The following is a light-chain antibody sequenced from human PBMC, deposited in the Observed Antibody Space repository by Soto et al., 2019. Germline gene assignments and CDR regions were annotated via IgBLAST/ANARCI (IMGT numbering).Light chain of an antibody. CDR2: KAS. CDR1: QTISSW. Sequence: IHMTRAPSSLAASVLYRVTITFLSSQTISSWLAWYQQKPGKAPKLLIYKASTLKSGVPSRFSGSGSGTEFTLTISSLQPDDFATYYCQHYNSYSEAFGQGTKV. V-gene: IGKV1-5*03. CDR3: QHYNSYSEA. J-gene: IGKJ1*01.